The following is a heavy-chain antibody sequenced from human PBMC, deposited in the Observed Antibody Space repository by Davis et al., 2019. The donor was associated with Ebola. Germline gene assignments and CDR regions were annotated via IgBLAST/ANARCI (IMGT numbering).Heavy chain of an antibody. CDR1: GFAFDDYA. CDR3: AKDKSLLPTYYYFGVDV. Sequence: PGGSLRLSCAASGFAFDDYAMHWVRQVPGKGLEWVSLINGDGSRTSYADSVRGRFTISRDNNKKSLYLQMNSLRTEDTALYYCAKDKSLLPTYYYFGVDVWGQGTTVTVSS. J-gene: IGHJ6*02. D-gene: IGHD2-15*01. CDR2: INGDGSRT. V-gene: IGHV3-43*02.